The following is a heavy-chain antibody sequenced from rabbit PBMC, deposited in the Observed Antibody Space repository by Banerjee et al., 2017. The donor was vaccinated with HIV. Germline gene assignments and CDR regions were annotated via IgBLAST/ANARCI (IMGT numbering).Heavy chain of an antibody. Sequence: QEQLEESGGDLVKPEGSLTLTCTASGFSFTNKYVMCWVRQAPGKGLEWIGCINTSSGNTVYASWAKGRFTISKTSSTTVTLQMTSLTGADTATYFCARFFPPNSAYYDLWGQGTLVTVS. V-gene: IGHV1S45*01. D-gene: IGHD1-1*01. J-gene: IGHJ3*01. CDR2: INTSSGNT. CDR1: GFSFTNKYV. CDR3: ARFFPPNSAYYDL.